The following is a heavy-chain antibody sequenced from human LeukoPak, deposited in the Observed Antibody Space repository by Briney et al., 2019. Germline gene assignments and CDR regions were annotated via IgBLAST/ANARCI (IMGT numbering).Heavy chain of an antibody. CDR1: GFTFSSYG. D-gene: IGHD1-26*01. J-gene: IGHJ5*02. Sequence: GGSLRLSCAASGFTFSSYGMSWGRQAPGKGLEWVSAISGSGGSTYYADSVKGRFTISRDNAKNSLYLQMNSLRAEDTALYYCAKDISGSYGGPFDPWGQGTLVTVSS. CDR3: AKDISGSYGGPFDP. CDR2: ISGSGGST. V-gene: IGHV3-23*01.